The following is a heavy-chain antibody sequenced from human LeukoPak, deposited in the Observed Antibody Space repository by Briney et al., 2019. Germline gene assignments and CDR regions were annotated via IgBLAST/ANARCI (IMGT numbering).Heavy chain of an antibody. V-gene: IGHV3-30*04. CDR1: GFTFSSYA. CDR2: ISYDGSNK. J-gene: IGHJ5*02. D-gene: IGHD2-15*01. CDR3: ARGGRYCSGGSCYLNWFDP. Sequence: GGSLRLSCAASGFTFSSYAVHWVRQAPGKGLEWVAVISYDGSNKYYADSVKGRFTISRDNSKNTLYLQMNSLRAEDTAVYYCARGGRYCSGGSCYLNWFDPWGQGTLVTVSS.